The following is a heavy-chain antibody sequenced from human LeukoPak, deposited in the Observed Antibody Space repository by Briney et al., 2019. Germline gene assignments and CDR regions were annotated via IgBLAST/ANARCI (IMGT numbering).Heavy chain of an antibody. D-gene: IGHD3-22*01. Sequence: EASVKVSCKTSGYTFPDYYLHWVRQATGRGLEWLGWINPKSGTTNYAQKFQGRITVTRDTSITTTYMELYSLRSDDTALYYCARGGGSSGYPDYWGQGALVTVSS. CDR3: ARGGGSSGYPDY. CDR2: INPKSGTT. V-gene: IGHV1-2*02. CDR1: GYTFPDYY. J-gene: IGHJ4*02.